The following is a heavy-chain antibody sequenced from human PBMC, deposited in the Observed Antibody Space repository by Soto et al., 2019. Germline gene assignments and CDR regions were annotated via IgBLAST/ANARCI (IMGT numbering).Heavy chain of an antibody. Sequence: PTETLSLTCTVSGGSTSSGAYYWSWIPQPPGKDLEWIGYIYYSGSTYYNPSLKSRVTISVDTSKNQFSLKLSSVTAADTAVYYCARAPVTPDDYGGNTALGYGMDVWGQGTTVT. V-gene: IGHV4-30-4*01. CDR3: ARAPVTPDDYGGNTALGYGMDV. CDR2: IYYSGST. J-gene: IGHJ6*02. D-gene: IGHD4-17*01. CDR1: GGSTSSGAYY.